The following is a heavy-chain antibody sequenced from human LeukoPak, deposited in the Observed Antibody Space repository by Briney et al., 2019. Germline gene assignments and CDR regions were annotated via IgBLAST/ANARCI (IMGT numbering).Heavy chain of an antibody. CDR3: ARDQGWLQFDY. Sequence: GGSLRLSCAASGFTFSSYWMSWVRQAPGKGLEWVATIKEDGSEKYYVDSLKGRFTISRDNAKNSLYLQMNRLRDEDTAVYYCARDQGWLQFDYWGQGALVTVSS. CDR1: GFTFSSYW. V-gene: IGHV3-7*05. J-gene: IGHJ4*02. D-gene: IGHD5-24*01. CDR2: IKEDGSEK.